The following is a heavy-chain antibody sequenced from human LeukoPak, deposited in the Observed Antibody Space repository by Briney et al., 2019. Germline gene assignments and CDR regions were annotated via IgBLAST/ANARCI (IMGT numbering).Heavy chain of an antibody. CDR2: IYTSGST. CDR3: ARETTGLARYFDY. J-gene: IGHJ4*02. D-gene: IGHD4-17*01. CDR1: GNSISSYY. Sequence: SETLSPTCTVSGNSISSYYWSWIRQPAGKGLEWIGRIYTSGSTNYNPSLKSRVTMSVDTSKNQFSLNLSSVTAADTAVYYCARETTGLARYFDYWGQGTLVTVSS. V-gene: IGHV4-4*07.